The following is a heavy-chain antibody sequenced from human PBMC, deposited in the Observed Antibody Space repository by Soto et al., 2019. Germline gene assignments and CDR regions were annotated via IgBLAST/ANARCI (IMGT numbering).Heavy chain of an antibody. V-gene: IGHV3-64*01. J-gene: IGHJ6*02. CDR2: ISNDAVHT. CDR1: GFTFTNYC. D-gene: IGHD7-27*01. CDR3: ARGHLPWDYRSYGMAV. Sequence: EVQLVESGGGLVQPGGSLRLSCVASGFTFTNYCMHWVRQAPGKGLEYLSAISNDAVHTYYANSVKDRFTISRDNSKDTLYVHMGRLSPEDMAVYYCARGHLPWDYRSYGMAVWGQGTTVTVSS.